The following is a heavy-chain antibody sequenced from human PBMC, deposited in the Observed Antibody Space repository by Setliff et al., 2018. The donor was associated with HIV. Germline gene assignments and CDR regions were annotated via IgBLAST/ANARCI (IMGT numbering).Heavy chain of an antibody. CDR2: IDWDDDK. V-gene: IGHV2-70*11. CDR3: AQLLLPLGAYNYET. CDR1: GFSLTTSGMC. J-gene: IGHJ5*02. Sequence: SGPTLVNPTQTLTLTCTFSGFSLTTSGMCVTWIRQPPGRALEWLARIDWDDDKYYSTSLKTRLTISRDTSKNQVVLTMTNVDPVDTATYYCAQLLLPLGAYNYETWGQGMLVTSP. D-gene: IGHD1-1*01.